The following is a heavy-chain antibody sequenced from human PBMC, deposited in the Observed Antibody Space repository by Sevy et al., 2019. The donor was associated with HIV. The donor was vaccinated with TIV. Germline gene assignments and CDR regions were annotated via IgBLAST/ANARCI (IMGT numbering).Heavy chain of an antibody. Sequence: ASVKVSCKASGGTFSSYAISWVRQAPGQGLEWMGGIIRIFGTANYAQKFQGRVTITADESTSTAYMELSSLRSEDTAVYYCARDISIAVVAANPHNYYYGMDVWSQGTTVTVSS. J-gene: IGHJ6*02. CDR1: GGTFSSYA. D-gene: IGHD2-15*01. CDR3: ARDISIAVVAANPHNYYYGMDV. V-gene: IGHV1-69*13. CDR2: IIRIFGTA.